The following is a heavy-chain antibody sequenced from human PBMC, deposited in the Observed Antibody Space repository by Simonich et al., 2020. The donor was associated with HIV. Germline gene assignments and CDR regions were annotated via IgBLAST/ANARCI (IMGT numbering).Heavy chain of an antibody. CDR2: INQSRRT. CDR1: GGSFSAYY. CDR3: ARAFIVGDLRGAFNI. Sequence: QVQLQQWGAGLLKPSETLSLTCAVYGGSFSAYYWSWVRQPPGKGLEWIGEINQSRRTTYNPTRNRRVTISLATSKTQFSLKLSSVTAADTAVYYCARAFIVGDLRGAFNIWSQGTMVTVSS. D-gene: IGHD1-26*01. J-gene: IGHJ3*02. V-gene: IGHV4-34*01.